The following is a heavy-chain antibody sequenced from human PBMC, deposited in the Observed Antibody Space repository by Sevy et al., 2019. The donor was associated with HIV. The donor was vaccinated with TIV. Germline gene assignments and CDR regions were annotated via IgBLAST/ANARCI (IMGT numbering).Heavy chain of an antibody. CDR3: ARGGGNGWYYFDY. J-gene: IGHJ4*02. Sequence: ASVKVSCKASGGTFTTSGISWVRQVPGQGLEWMGGIIPILGTTNYAQRFQYRVTITADESTKQAYMELRSLRSEDRALYYCARGGGNGWYYFDYWGQATSVTVSS. D-gene: IGHD6-19*01. CDR1: GGTFTTSG. CDR2: IIPILGTT. V-gene: IGHV1-69*13.